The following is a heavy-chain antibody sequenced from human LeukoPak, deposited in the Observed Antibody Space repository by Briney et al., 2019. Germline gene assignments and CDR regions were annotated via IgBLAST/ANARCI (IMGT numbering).Heavy chain of an antibody. CDR3: ARGGTYYDFCSGYYIGAFDI. CDR1: GYTFTGYY. Sequence: ASVKVSCKASGYTFTGYYMHWVRQAPGQGLEWMGWINPNSGGTNYAQKFQGRVTMTRDTSISTAYMELSRLRSDDTAVYYCARGGTYYDFCSGYYIGAFDIWGQGTMVTVSS. D-gene: IGHD3-3*01. V-gene: IGHV1-2*02. J-gene: IGHJ3*02. CDR2: INPNSGGT.